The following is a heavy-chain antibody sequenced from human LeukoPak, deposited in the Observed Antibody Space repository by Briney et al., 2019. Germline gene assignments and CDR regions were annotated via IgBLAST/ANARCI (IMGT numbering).Heavy chain of an antibody. CDR3: ARDQIQVRFMVGRFDY. D-gene: IGHD3-10*02. J-gene: IGHJ4*02. V-gene: IGHV1-46*01. Sequence: ASVKVSCKTSGYSFTAYYIHWIRQAPGQGLEWMGVITPNDGRPTYAQKFQGRLALTMDTSTSTVYMELSSLRSDDTAIYYCARDQIQVRFMVGRFDYWGQGTLVSVSS. CDR1: GYSFTAYY. CDR2: ITPNDGRP.